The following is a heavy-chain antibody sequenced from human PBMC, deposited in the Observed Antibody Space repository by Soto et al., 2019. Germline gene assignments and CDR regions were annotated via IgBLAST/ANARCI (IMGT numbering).Heavy chain of an antibody. J-gene: IGHJ4*02. V-gene: IGHV3-23*01. D-gene: IGHD2-15*01. CDR1: GFTFSSYA. CDR3: ARGGDYCSGGSCYSTLDY. CDR2: ISGSGGST. Sequence: GGSLRLSCAASGFTFSSYAMSWVRQAPGKGLEWVSAISGSGGSTYYADSVKGRFTISRDNSKNTLYLQMNSLRAEDTAVYYSARGGDYCSGGSCYSTLDYWGQRTLVTVSS.